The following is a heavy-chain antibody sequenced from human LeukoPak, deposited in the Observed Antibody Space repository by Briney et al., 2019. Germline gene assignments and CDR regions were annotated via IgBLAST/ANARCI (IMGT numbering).Heavy chain of an antibody. J-gene: IGHJ5*02. D-gene: IGHD3-10*01. V-gene: IGHV5-51*01. Sequence: GESLKISCKGVGYNFTTYWTGWVRQMPGKGLEWMGIIYPGDSDTRYSPSFQGQVTISADKSISTAYLQWSSLKASDTAMYYCARRGSRDYYGLNWFDPWGQGTLVTVSS. CDR2: IYPGDSDT. CDR1: GYNFTTYW. CDR3: ARRGSRDYYGLNWFDP.